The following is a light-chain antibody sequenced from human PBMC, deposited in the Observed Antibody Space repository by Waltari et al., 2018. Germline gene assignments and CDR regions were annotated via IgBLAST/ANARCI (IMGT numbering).Light chain of an antibody. CDR3: LLSYSNPHHAV. J-gene: IGLJ3*02. V-gene: IGLV7-46*01. CDR1: TVAGPLGPY. CDR2: DTS. Sequence: QAVVTQEPSLTVSPGGTVTLTCCPSTVAGPLGPYPSWFQQKPGQAPRTLIYDTSNKDSWTPARFSGSRLGGKAALTLSGAQPEDEAEYFCLLSYSNPHHAVFGGGTKLTVL.